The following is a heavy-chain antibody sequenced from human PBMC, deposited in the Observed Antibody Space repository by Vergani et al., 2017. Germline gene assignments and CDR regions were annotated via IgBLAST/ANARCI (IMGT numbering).Heavy chain of an antibody. Sequence: VQLVESGGGVVQPGRSLRLSCAASGFTVSSNYMSWVRQAPGKGLEWVSVIYSGGSTYYADSVKGRFTISRDNSKNTLYLQMNSLRAEDTAVYYCAREISSGWPFDYWGQGTLVTVSS. D-gene: IGHD6-19*01. CDR2: IYSGGST. CDR1: GFTVSSNY. J-gene: IGHJ4*02. CDR3: AREISSGWPFDY. V-gene: IGHV3-66*02.